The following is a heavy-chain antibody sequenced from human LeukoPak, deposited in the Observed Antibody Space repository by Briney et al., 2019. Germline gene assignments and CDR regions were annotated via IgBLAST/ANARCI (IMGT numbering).Heavy chain of an antibody. J-gene: IGHJ4*02. Sequence: GGSLRLSCAASGFTFSSYGMHWVRQAPGKGLEWVAVISYDGSNKYYADSVKGRFTISRDNSKNTLYLQMNSLRAEDTAVYYCAKDRGIAVAGRTYYFDYWGQGTLATVSS. CDR2: ISYDGSNK. CDR1: GFTFSSYG. D-gene: IGHD6-19*01. V-gene: IGHV3-30*18. CDR3: AKDRGIAVAGRTYYFDY.